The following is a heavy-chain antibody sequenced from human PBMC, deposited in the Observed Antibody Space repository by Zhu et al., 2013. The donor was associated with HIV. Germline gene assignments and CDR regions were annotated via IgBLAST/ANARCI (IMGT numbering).Heavy chain of an antibody. J-gene: IGHJ6*03. CDR2: ISDYNGNT. CDR1: GYTFTSYG. V-gene: IGHV1-18*01. CDR3: AKTVDSSGSLYYYYMDV. D-gene: IGHD3-22*01. Sequence: VQLVQSGAEVKKPGASVKVSCKASGYTFTSYGISWVRQAPGQGLEWMGWISDYNGNTNYAQKLQDRVTMTTDTSTSTAYMELRSLRSDDTAVYYCAKTVDSSGSLYYYYMDVWGKGTTVTVSS.